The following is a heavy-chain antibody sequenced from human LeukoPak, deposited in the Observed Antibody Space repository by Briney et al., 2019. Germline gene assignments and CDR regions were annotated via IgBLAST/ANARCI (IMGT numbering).Heavy chain of an antibody. Sequence: ASVKVSCKASGYTFTGYYMHWVRQAPGQGLEWMGWINPNSGGTNYAQKFQGRVTMTRDTSISTAYMELSRLRSDDTAVYYCARYCSGGSCYDDAFDIWGQGTMVTVSS. V-gene: IGHV1-2*02. CDR2: INPNSGGT. D-gene: IGHD2-15*01. CDR1: GYTFTGYY. J-gene: IGHJ3*02. CDR3: ARYCSGGSCYDDAFDI.